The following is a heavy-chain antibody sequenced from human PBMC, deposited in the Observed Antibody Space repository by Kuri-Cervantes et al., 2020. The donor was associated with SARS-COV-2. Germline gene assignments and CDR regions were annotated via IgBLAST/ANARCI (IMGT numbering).Heavy chain of an antibody. D-gene: IGHD6-19*01. CDR3: AKEGSSGWYGGD. V-gene: IGHV3-30*18. CDR2: IGYDGSRK. Sequence: GGSLRLSCEASGFIFSRYGMHWVRQAPGKGLEWVAAIGYDGSRKHYSDSLKGRFTISRDNSQNTVYLQMITLRDDDTAVYYCAKEGSSGWYGGDWGQGALVTVSS. J-gene: IGHJ4*02. CDR1: GFIFSRYG.